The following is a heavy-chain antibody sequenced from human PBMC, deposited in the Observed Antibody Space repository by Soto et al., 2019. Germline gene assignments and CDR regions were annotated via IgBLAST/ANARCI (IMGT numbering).Heavy chain of an antibody. J-gene: IGHJ5*02. D-gene: IGHD3-22*01. V-gene: IGHV3-15*07. CDR3: ATVGHYYLLFDP. CDR2: IKSKADGGTT. Sequence: WGSLRLSCAASGFTFTNAWMNWVRQAPGKGLEWVGHIKSKADGGTTDYAAPVKGRFAISRDDSRNTLYLQMNSLTTEDTAVYYCATVGHYYLLFDPWGQGTLVTVSS. CDR1: GFTFTNAW.